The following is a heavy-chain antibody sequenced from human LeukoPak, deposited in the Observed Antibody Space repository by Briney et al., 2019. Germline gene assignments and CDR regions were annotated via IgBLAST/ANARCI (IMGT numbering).Heavy chain of an antibody. V-gene: IGHV3-30-3*01. CDR3: ATRLRNHFDY. D-gene: IGHD5-12*01. J-gene: IGHJ4*02. CDR1: GFTFSSYA. CDR2: ISYDESAK. Sequence: TGGSLRLSCAASGFTFSSYAMHWVRQAPGKGLEWVTVISYDESAKYQADSVKGRFTISRDDSQNTLYLQMNSLRADDTAVYFCATRLRNHFDYWGQGTQVTVSS.